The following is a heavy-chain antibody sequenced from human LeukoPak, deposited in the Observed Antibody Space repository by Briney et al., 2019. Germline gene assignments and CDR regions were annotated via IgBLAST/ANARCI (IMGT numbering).Heavy chain of an antibody. J-gene: IGHJ3*02. V-gene: IGHV4-59*12. D-gene: IGHD1-1*01. CDR3: ARGTGTTSAFDI. CDR2: ITSSGYT. Sequence: SETLSLTCTVSGGSINYYWSWIRQSPGKGLEWIGYITSSGYTNYNPSLRSRVTISLDTSKMQFSLRLSSVTAADTAVYYCARGTGTTSAFDIWGQGTMVTVSS. CDR1: GGSINYY.